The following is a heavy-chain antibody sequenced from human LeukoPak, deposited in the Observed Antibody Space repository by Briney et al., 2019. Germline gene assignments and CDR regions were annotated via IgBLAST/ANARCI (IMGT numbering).Heavy chain of an antibody. CDR2: IYYSVST. CDR3: ARGCSSTSCSPFY. CDR1: GGSISSYY. D-gene: IGHD2-2*01. J-gene: IGHJ4*02. V-gene: IGHV4-59*08. Sequence: KPSETLSLTCTVSGGSISSYYWSWIRQPPGKGLEWIGYIYYSVSTNYNPSLKSRVTISVDTSKNQFSLKLSSVTAADTAVYYCARGCSSTSCSPFYWGQGTLVTVSS.